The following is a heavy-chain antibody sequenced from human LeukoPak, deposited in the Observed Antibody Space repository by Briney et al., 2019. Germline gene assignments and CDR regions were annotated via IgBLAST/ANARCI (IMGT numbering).Heavy chain of an antibody. V-gene: IGHV4-61*05. CDR2: IYYSGST. J-gene: IGHJ3*02. D-gene: IGHD3-9*01. Sequence: SETLSLTCTVSGGSISSSSYYWGWIRQPPGKGLEWIGYIYYSGSTNYNPSLKSRVTISVDTSKNQFSLKLSSVTAADTAVYYCARDQYYDILTGYYISAFDMWGQGTMVTVSS. CDR1: GGSISSSSYY. CDR3: ARDQYYDILTGYYISAFDM.